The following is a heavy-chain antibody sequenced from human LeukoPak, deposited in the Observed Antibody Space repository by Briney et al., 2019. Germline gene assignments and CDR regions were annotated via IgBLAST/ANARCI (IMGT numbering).Heavy chain of an antibody. V-gene: IGHV4-59*08. CDR3: ARSPTLPNWFGP. D-gene: IGHD1-1*01. Sequence: ASETLSLTCTVSGGSISSYYWSWIRQPPGKGLEWIGYIYYSGSTNYNPSLKSRVTISVDTSKNQFSLKLSSVTAADTAVYYCARSPTLPNWFGPWGQGTLVTVSS. J-gene: IGHJ5*02. CDR1: GGSISSYY. CDR2: IYYSGST.